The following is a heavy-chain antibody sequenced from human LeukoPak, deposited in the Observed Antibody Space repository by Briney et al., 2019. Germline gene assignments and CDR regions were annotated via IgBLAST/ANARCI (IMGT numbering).Heavy chain of an antibody. Sequence: PSETLSLTCAVYGGSFSGYYWSWIRQPPGKGLEWIGEINHSGSTNYNPSLKSRVTISVDTSKNQFSLKLSSVTAADTAVYYCARGGVLWFGELLDPGPRYYFDYWGQGTLVTVSS. CDR3: ARGGVLWFGELLDPGPRYYFDY. V-gene: IGHV4-34*01. J-gene: IGHJ4*02. D-gene: IGHD3-10*01. CDR1: GGSFSGYY. CDR2: INHSGST.